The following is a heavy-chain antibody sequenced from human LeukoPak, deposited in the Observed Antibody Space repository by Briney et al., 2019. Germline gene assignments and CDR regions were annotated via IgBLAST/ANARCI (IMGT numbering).Heavy chain of an antibody. D-gene: IGHD3-22*01. CDR3: ARLESGHYYDSSGYYFDAFDI. CDR1: GVAFDSHG. CDR2: IWYDGSNK. J-gene: IGHJ3*02. V-gene: IGHV3-33*01. Sequence: GGSLRLSCAASGVAFDSHGMHWVRQSPGKGLEWVAVIWYDGSNKDYADSVKGRFTISRDNSKNTLYLQMNSLRAEDTAVYYCARLESGHYYDSSGYYFDAFDIWGQGTMVTVSS.